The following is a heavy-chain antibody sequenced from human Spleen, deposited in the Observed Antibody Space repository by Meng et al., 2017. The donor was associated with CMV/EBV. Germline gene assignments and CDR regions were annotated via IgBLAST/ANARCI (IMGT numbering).Heavy chain of an antibody. CDR3: ARGGADCSSTSCPYGMDV. J-gene: IGHJ6*02. CDR2: IIPILGIA. V-gene: IGHV1-69*10. D-gene: IGHD2-2*01. Sequence: TFSSYAISWVRQAPGQGLEGMGGIIPILGIANYAQKFQGRVTITADKSTSTAYMELSSLRSEDTAVYYCARGGADCSSTSCPYGMDVWGQGTTVTVSS. CDR1: TFSSYA.